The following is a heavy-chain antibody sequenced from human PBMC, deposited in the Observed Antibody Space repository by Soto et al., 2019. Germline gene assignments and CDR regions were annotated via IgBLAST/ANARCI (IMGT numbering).Heavy chain of an antibody. CDR3: ARGSRDYIDYYFDY. D-gene: IGHD4-17*01. Sequence: QVQLVQSGAEMKKPGASVKVSCKASGYTFISYGISWVRQAPGQGLERMGWISAYNENTKYAQKIQGRVTMTTDTSTSTAYMDLRSLRSDDTAVYYCARGSRDYIDYYFDYWGQGTLVAVSS. CDR1: GYTFISYG. CDR2: ISAYNENT. J-gene: IGHJ4*02. V-gene: IGHV1-18*04.